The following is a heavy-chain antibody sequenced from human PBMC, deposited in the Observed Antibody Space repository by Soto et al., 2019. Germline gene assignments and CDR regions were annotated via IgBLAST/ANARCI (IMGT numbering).Heavy chain of an antibody. V-gene: IGHV3-30-3*01. D-gene: IGHD4-17*01. CDR2: ISYDGSNK. CDR3: ARDLVYGDYPTARGMDV. Sequence: GGSLRLSCAASGFTFSSYAMGWVRQAPGKGLEWVSAISYDGSNKYYADSVKGRFTISRDNSKNTLYLQMNSLRAEDTAVYYCARDLVYGDYPTARGMDVWGQGTTVTVSS. CDR1: GFTFSSYA. J-gene: IGHJ6*02.